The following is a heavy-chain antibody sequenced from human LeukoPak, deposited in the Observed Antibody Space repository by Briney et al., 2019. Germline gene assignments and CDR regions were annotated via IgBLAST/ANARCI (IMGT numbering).Heavy chain of an antibody. CDR3: ARVVFPSDSSGWFDY. D-gene: IGHD6-19*01. Sequence: ASVKVSCKASGYTFTSYGISWVRQAPGQGLEWMGWISAYNGNTNYAQKLQGRVTMTTDTSTSTAYMELRSLRSDDTAVYYCARVVFPSDSSGWFDYWGQGTLVTVPS. V-gene: IGHV1-18*04. CDR1: GYTFTSYG. CDR2: ISAYNGNT. J-gene: IGHJ4*02.